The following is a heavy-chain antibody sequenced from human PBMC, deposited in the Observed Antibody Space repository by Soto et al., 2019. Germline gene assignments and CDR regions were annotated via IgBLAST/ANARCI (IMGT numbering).Heavy chain of an antibody. D-gene: IGHD1-26*01. CDR3: ARAPRGWTNWFDP. Sequence: SETLSLTCTVSGGSISSGDYYWSWIRQPPGKGLEWIGYIYHSGSTYYNPSLKSRVTISVDTSKNQFSLKLSSVTAADTAVYYCARAPRGWTNWFDPWGQGTLVTVSS. CDR1: GGSISSGDYY. CDR2: IYHSGST. J-gene: IGHJ5*02. V-gene: IGHV4-30-4*02.